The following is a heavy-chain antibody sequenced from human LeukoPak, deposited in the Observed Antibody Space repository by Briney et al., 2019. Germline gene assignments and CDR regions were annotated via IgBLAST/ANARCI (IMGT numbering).Heavy chain of an antibody. CDR3: AGGPRPTVRGMENWFDP. Sequence: SVKVSCKASGGTFSSYAISWVRQAPGQGLEWMGRIIPIFGTANYAQKFQGRVTITTDESTSTAYMELSSLRSEDTAVYYCAGGPRPTVRGMENWFDPWGQGTLVTVSS. CDR1: GGTFSSYA. CDR2: IIPIFGTA. J-gene: IGHJ5*02. D-gene: IGHD4-11*01. V-gene: IGHV1-69*05.